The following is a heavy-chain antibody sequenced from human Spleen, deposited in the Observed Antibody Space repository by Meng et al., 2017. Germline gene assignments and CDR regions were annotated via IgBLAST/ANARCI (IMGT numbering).Heavy chain of an antibody. CDR2: ISSTSTYI. D-gene: IGHD2-15*01. V-gene: IGHV3-21*01. CDR1: ELAFSSYT. Sequence: GESLKISCAAYELAFSSYTMNWVRQAPGKGLEWVSSISSTSTYIYYADSVKGRFTISRDNAKSSLFLQMNSLRAEDTAVYYCTKLEYCSSGSCYSRPIDYWGQGTLVTVSS. J-gene: IGHJ4*02. CDR3: TKLEYCSSGSCYSRPIDY.